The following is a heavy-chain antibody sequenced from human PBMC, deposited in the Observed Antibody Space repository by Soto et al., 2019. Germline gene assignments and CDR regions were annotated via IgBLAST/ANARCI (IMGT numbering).Heavy chain of an antibody. CDR3: TTGIAVAIYNFDY. CDR2: IKTRTDGGTT. D-gene: IGHD6-19*01. CDR1: GFTFSNAW. Sequence: EVQLVESGGGLVKPGGSLRLSCAASGFTFSNAWMSWVRQAPGKGLEWVGRIKTRTDGGTTDYAAPVKGRFTISRDDSKNTLFLQMNSLKTEDTAVYYCTTGIAVAIYNFDYWGQGTLVTVSS. V-gene: IGHV3-15*01. J-gene: IGHJ4*02.